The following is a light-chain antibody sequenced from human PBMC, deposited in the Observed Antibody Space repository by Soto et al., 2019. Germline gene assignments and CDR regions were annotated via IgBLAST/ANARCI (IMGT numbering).Light chain of an antibody. CDR2: SSS. CDR1: QTITNN. Sequence: DIDMTQSPSSLSASVGDRVTISCRTSQTITNNLTWYQQRPGKAPKLLIYSSSSLLSGVPPRCSGSGSGTAFTLTISRLQPEDFATYFCQQTYLTPITFGQGTRLDIK. V-gene: IGKV1-39*01. CDR3: QQTYLTPIT. J-gene: IGKJ5*01.